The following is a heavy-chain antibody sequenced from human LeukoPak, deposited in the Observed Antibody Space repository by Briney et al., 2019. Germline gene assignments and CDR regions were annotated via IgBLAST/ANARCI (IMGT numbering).Heavy chain of an antibody. Sequence: GGSLRLSCAASGFTFSDYYMSWIRQAPGMGLEWVSYISSSGSTIYYADSVKGRFTISRDNAKNSLYLQMNSLRAEDTAVYYCAKVPIAAADTYYYYMDVWGKGTTVTVSS. CDR2: ISSSGSTI. D-gene: IGHD6-13*01. CDR1: GFTFSDYY. CDR3: AKVPIAAADTYYYYMDV. V-gene: IGHV3-11*04. J-gene: IGHJ6*03.